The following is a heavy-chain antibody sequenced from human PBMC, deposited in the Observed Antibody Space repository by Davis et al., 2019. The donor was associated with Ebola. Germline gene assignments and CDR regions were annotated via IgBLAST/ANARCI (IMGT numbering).Heavy chain of an antibody. V-gene: IGHV3-30*02. CDR2: IRFDGTNK. D-gene: IGHD4-17*01. J-gene: IGHJ4*02. CDR1: GFPFSSYG. CDR3: ATGNYGDYHGY. Sequence: GGSLRLSCAASGFPFSSYGMHWVRQAPGKGLEWVAFIRFDGTNKYYVDSVKGRFTISRDDSKDTLYLQMNSLRAEDTAVYYCATGNYGDYHGYWGQGTLVTVSS.